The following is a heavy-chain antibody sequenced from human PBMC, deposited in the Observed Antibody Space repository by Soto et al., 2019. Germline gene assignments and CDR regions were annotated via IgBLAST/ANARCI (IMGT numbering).Heavy chain of an antibody. Sequence: SETLSLTCTVSGGSISSSSYYWGWIRQPPGKGLEWIGSIYYSGSTYYNPSLKSRVTMTTDTSTSTAYMELRSLRSDDTAVYYCARDWVITFPMDVWGQGTTVTVSS. J-gene: IGHJ6*02. CDR2: IYYSGST. D-gene: IGHD3-16*01. CDR3: ARDWVITFPMDV. CDR1: GGSISSSSYY. V-gene: IGHV4-39*02.